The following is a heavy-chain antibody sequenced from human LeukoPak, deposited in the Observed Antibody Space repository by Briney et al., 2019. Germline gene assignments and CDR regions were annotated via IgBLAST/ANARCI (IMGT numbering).Heavy chain of an antibody. V-gene: IGHV1-69*06. J-gene: IGHJ4*02. Sequence: SVKVSCKASGYTFTGYYMHWVRQAPGQGLEWMGGIIPIFGTANYAQKFQGRVTITADKSTSTAYMELSSLRSEDTAVYYCARTEGYCSSTSCLTPLDYWGQGTLVTVSS. CDR3: ARTEGYCSSTSCLTPLDY. D-gene: IGHD2-2*01. CDR2: IIPIFGTA. CDR1: GYTFTGYY.